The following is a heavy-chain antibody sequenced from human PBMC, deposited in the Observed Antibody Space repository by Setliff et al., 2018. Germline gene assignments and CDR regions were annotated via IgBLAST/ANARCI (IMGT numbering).Heavy chain of an antibody. CDR3: ARHIWGAKMQLPHDVFDI. CDR2: MYHSGST. D-gene: IGHD2-2*01. Sequence: PSETLSLTCAVSYYSISSGYYWGWIRQPPGKGLEWIGSMYHSGSTYYSPSLESRVTISVGMSKNHLSLKLSSVTAADTAVYYCARHIWGAKMQLPHDVFDIWGQGTMVTVSS. J-gene: IGHJ3*02. V-gene: IGHV4-38-2*01. CDR1: YYSISSGYY.